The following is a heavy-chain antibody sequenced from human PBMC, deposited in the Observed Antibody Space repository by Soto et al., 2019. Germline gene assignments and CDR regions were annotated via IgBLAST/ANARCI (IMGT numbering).Heavy chain of an antibody. CDR2: IYYSGST. D-gene: IGHD5-12*01. CDR3: VWGIVATMDYFDY. V-gene: IGHV4-39*01. Sequence: PSETLSLTCTVSGGSISSSSYYWGWIRQPPGKGLEWIGSIYYSGSTYYNPSLKSRVTISVDTSKNQFSLKLSSVTAADTAVYYCVWGIVATMDYFDYWGQGTLVTVSS. CDR1: GGSISSSSYY. J-gene: IGHJ4*02.